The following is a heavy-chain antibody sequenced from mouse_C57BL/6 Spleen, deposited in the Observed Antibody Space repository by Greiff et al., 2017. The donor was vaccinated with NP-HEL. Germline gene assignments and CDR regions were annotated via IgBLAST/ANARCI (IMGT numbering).Heavy chain of an antibody. Sequence: EVQLQESGPGLVKPSQSLSLTCSVTGYSITSGYYWNWIRQFPGNKLEWMGYISYDGSNNYNPSLKNRISITRDTSKNQFFLKLNSVTTEDTATYYCARDRDYYGSSYGGYWGQGTTLTVSS. CDR1: GYSITSGYY. D-gene: IGHD1-1*01. CDR2: ISYDGSN. V-gene: IGHV3-6*01. J-gene: IGHJ2*01. CDR3: ARDRDYYGSSYGGY.